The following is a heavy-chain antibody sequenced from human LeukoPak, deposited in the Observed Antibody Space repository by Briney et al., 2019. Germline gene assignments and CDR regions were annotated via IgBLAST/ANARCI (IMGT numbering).Heavy chain of an antibody. CDR1: GFIVSSSY. CDR3: ARRPRGVNYGYY. J-gene: IGHJ4*02. V-gene: IGHV3-53*01. D-gene: IGHD3-10*01. Sequence: GGSLRLSCAASGFIVSSSYMSWVRQAPGKGLEWVSVIFSINTTYYADSVKGRFTISRDNSKNMVHLQMNSLRDEDTAIYYCARRPRGVNYGYYWGQGTLVTVSS. CDR2: IFSINTT.